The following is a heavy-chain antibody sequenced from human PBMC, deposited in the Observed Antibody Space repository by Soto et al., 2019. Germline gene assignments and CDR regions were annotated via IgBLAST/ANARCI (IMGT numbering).Heavy chain of an antibody. CDR2: INHSGST. V-gene: IGHV4-34*01. J-gene: IGHJ3*02. Sequence: PSDTLSLTCVVYGVSVSNYYWNWIRQPPGKGLEWIGEINHSGSTNYNPSLKSRLTISVDTSKNQFSLKLSSVTAADTAVYYCARGKMRGDAFDSWGPGTMVTVSS. CDR3: ARGKMRGDAFDS. CDR1: GVSVSNYY.